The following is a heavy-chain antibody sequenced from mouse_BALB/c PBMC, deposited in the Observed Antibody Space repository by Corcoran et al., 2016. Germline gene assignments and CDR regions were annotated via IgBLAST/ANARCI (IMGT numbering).Heavy chain of an antibody. CDR2: IDTANGNT. CDR3: ANWDWYFDV. V-gene: IGHV14-3*02. CDR1: GFNIKDTY. Sequence: EVQLQQSGAELVKPGASVKLSCTASGFNIKDTYMHWVKQRPEQGLEWIGRIDTANGNTKYDPKFQGKATITADTSSNTAYLQLSSLTSEDTSVDDCANWDWYFDVWGAGTTVTVSS. J-gene: IGHJ1*01. D-gene: IGHD4-1*01.